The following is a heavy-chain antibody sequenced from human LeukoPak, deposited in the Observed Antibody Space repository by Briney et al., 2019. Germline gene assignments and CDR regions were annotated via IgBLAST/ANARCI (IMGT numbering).Heavy chain of an antibody. D-gene: IGHD2-2*02. CDR1: GDSMRSYY. CDR3: ASSDCSSTSCYTTFDY. J-gene: IGHJ4*02. V-gene: IGHV4-4*07. Sequence: PSETLSLTCTVSGDSMRSYYWSWIRQPAGEGLEWIGRIYTSGSTNYNPSLKSRVTISVDTSKNQFSLKLSSVTAADTAVYYCASSDCSSTSCYTTFDYWGQGTLVTVSS. CDR2: IYTSGST.